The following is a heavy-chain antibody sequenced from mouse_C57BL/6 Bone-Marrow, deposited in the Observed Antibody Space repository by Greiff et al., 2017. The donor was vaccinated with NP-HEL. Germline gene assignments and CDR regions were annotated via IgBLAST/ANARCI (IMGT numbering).Heavy chain of an antibody. CDR3: TTVDYYVEFAY. CDR1: GFNIKDDY. Sequence: EVQLQQSGAELVRPGASVKLSCTASGFNIKDDYMHWVKQTPEQGLEWIGWIDPENGDTEYASKFQGKATITTDTSSNTAYLQLSSLTSEDTAVYYCTTVDYYVEFAYWDQGTLVPVSA. J-gene: IGHJ3*01. CDR2: IDPENGDT. D-gene: IGHD1-1*01. V-gene: IGHV14-4*01.